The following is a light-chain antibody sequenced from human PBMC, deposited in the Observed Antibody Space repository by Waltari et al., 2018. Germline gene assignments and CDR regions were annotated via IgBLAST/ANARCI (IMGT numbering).Light chain of an antibody. CDR1: AMPKKF. V-gene: IGLV3-10*01. CDR3: YSTDANCEYWV. J-gene: IGLJ3*02. Sequence: SYELTQPPSVSVSSGQTAMITCFGDAMPKKFSYWYQQKLCLATVLVIYEDSKRPYGIPERFSASSSGTVATLTISGAHVEDDSYYYCYSTDANCEYWVLGGGTKLTVL. CDR2: EDS.